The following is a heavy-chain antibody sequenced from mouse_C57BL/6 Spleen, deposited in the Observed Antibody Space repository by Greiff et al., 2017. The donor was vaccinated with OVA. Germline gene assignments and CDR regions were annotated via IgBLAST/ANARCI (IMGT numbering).Heavy chain of an antibody. D-gene: IGHD3-2*02. CDR1: GYTFTDYY. Sequence: VQLQQSGPVLVKPGASVKMSCKASGYTFTDYYMNWVKQSHGKSLEWIGVINPYNGGTSYNQKFKGKATLTVDKSSSTAYMELNSLTSEDSAVYYCARGGGSGPYAMDYWGQGTSVTVSS. V-gene: IGHV1-19*01. J-gene: IGHJ4*01. CDR2: INPYNGGT. CDR3: ARGGGSGPYAMDY.